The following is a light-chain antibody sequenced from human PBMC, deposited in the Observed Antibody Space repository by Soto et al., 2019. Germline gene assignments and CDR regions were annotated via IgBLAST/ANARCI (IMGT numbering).Light chain of an antibody. Sequence: ETVLTQSPGTLSLSPGERATLSCRASQTVSGAYLAWYQQKPGQAPRLLIYDASTRVTGIPDRFSGSGSGTDFTLTISRLEPEDFAVYFCQQYGTSPGLFTFGPGTKVDI. CDR2: DAS. CDR3: QQYGTSPGLFT. V-gene: IGKV3-20*01. CDR1: QTVSGAY. J-gene: IGKJ3*01.